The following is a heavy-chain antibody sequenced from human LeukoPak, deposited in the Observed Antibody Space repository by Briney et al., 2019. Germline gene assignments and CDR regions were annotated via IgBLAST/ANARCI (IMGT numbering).Heavy chain of an antibody. CDR1: GFTFSNAW. J-gene: IGHJ4*02. V-gene: IGHV3-15*01. CDR2: IKSKTDGGTT. Sequence: GGSLRLSCAASGFTFSNAWMSWVRQAPGKGLEWVGRIKSKTDGGTTDYAAPVKGRFTISRDDSKNTLYLQMNSLKTEDTAVYYCTTDRIPSSWYKYYFDYWGQGTLVTVSS. CDR3: TTDRIPSSWYKYYFDY. D-gene: IGHD6-13*01.